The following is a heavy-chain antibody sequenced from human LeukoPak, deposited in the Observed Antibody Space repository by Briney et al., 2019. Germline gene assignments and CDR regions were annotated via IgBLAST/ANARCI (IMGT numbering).Heavy chain of an antibody. V-gene: IGHV3-11*01. CDR3: ARPRHYDILTGLDY. CDR1: GFTFSDYY. CDR2: ISSSGSTI. J-gene: IGHJ4*02. Sequence: GGSLRLSCAASGFTFSDYYMSWIRQAPGKGLEWVSYISSSGSTIYYADSVKGRFTISRDNAKSSLYLQMNSLRAEDTAVYYCARPRHYDILTGLDYWGQGTLVTVSS. D-gene: IGHD3-9*01.